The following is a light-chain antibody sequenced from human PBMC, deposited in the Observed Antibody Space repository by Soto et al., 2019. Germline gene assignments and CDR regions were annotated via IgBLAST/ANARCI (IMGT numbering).Light chain of an antibody. CDR3: MQPLQSWT. V-gene: IGKV2-28*01. J-gene: IGKJ1*01. CDR2: LGS. Sequence: DIVMTQTPLSLPVTPGEPASISCRSSQSLLHSNGYNYLDWYLQKPGQSPQLLIYLGSNRASGVPDRFSGSGSGTDFTLKISRVEAEDVGVYYCMQPLQSWTFAQGTKVDIK. CDR1: QSLLHSNGYNY.